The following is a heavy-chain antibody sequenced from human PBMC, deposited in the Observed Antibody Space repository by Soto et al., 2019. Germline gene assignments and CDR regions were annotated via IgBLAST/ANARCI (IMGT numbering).Heavy chain of an antibody. J-gene: IGHJ3*02. D-gene: IGHD3-22*01. Sequence: GGSLRLSCAASGFTFSSYWMSWVRQAQGKGLEWVANIKQDGSEKYYVDSVKGRFTISRDNAKNSLYLQMNSLRAEDTAVYYCARDLSYYDSSGYYYPGAFDIWGQGTMVTVSS. V-gene: IGHV3-7*05. CDR1: GFTFSSYW. CDR2: IKQDGSEK. CDR3: ARDLSYYDSSGYYYPGAFDI.